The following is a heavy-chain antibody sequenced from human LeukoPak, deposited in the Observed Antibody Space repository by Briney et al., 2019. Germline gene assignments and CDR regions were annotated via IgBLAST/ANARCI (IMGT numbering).Heavy chain of an antibody. D-gene: IGHD3-22*01. CDR2: ISSSGSTI. CDR3: ARVVSSGYYGVDY. J-gene: IGHJ4*02. V-gene: IGHV3-11*01. CDR1: GFTFSDYY. Sequence: PGGSLRLSCAASGFTFSDYYMSWICQAPGKGREWVSYISSSGSTIYYADSVKGRFTISRDNAKNSLYLQMNSLRAEDTDVYYCARVVSSGYYGVDYRGQGTLVTVSS.